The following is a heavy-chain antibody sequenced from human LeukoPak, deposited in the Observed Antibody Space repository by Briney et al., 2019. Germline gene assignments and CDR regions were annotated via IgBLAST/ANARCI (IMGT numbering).Heavy chain of an antibody. V-gene: IGHV1-2*02. D-gene: IGHD3-10*01. CDR3: ARDGPSEYRFGDLFQH. Sequence: GASVKVSCKASGYTFTGYYMHWVRQAPGQGLEWMGWINPNSGGTNYAQKFQGRVTMTRDTSTSTVYMELSSLRSEDTAVYYCARDGPSEYRFGDLFQHWGQGTLVTVSS. CDR2: INPNSGGT. CDR1: GYTFTGYY. J-gene: IGHJ1*01.